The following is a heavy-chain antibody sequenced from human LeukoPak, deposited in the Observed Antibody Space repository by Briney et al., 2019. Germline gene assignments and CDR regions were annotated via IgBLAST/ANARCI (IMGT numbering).Heavy chain of an antibody. Sequence: GASVKVSCKASGYTFTSYGISWVRQAPGQGLEWMGWISAYNGNTNYAQKLQGRVTMTTDTSTSTAYMELRSLRSDDTAVYYCARDDQYSSSPGYMDVWGKGTTVTVSS. V-gene: IGHV1-18*01. CDR1: GYTFTSYG. CDR3: ARDDQYSSSPGYMDV. CDR2: ISAYNGNT. J-gene: IGHJ6*03. D-gene: IGHD6-6*01.